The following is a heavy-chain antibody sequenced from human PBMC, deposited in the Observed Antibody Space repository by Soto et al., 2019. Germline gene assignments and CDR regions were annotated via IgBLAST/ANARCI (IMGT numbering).Heavy chain of an antibody. Sequence: SETLSLTCTVSGGSISSYYWSWIRQPPGKGLEWIGYIYYSGSTNYNPSLKSRVTISVDTSKNQFSLKLSSVTAADTAVYYCARRGQWELPGPFDYWGQGTLVTVSS. CDR1: GGSISSYY. V-gene: IGHV4-59*01. CDR3: ARRGQWELPGPFDY. J-gene: IGHJ4*02. CDR2: IYYSGST. D-gene: IGHD1-26*01.